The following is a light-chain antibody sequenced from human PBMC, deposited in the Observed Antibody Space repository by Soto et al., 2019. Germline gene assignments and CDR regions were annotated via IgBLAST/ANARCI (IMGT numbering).Light chain of an antibody. Sequence: PMTQSPSSLSASVGDRVTITCRASQSVSTYLNWYQQKPGKAPNFLIFGASSLRSGVPSRFSGSGSGTDFTLTISSLQPEDVATYYCQQSYGSPTFGGGTKVEIK. J-gene: IGKJ4*01. CDR1: QSVSTY. CDR2: GAS. CDR3: QQSYGSPT. V-gene: IGKV1-39*01.